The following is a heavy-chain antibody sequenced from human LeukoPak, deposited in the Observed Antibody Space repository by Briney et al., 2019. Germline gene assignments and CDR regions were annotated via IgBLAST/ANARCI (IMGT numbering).Heavy chain of an antibody. D-gene: IGHD7-27*01. CDR2: IRYDGSNE. V-gene: IGHV3-30*02. CDR1: GFTFSSYG. Sequence: GGSLRLSCAASGFTFSSYGMHWVRQAPGKGLEWVAFIRYDGSNEYYADSVKGRFTISRDNSKNTLYLQMNSLRAADTAVYYCAKLGINYYYMDVWGKGTTVTISS. CDR3: AKLGINYYYMDV. J-gene: IGHJ6*03.